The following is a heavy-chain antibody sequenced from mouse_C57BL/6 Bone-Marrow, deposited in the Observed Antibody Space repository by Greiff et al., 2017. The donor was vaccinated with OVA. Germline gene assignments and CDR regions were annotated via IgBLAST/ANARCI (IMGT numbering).Heavy chain of an antibody. J-gene: IGHJ4*01. CDR1: GYTFTSYT. CDR2: INPSSGYT. V-gene: IGHV1S26*01. Sequence: VQLQQSGPELVKPGASVKMSCKASGYTFTSYTMHWVKQRPGQGLEWIGYINPSSGYTKYNQKFKDKATLTADKSSSTAYMQLSSLTSEDSAVYYCARTHYYAMDYWGQGTSVTVSS. CDR3: ARTHYYAMDY.